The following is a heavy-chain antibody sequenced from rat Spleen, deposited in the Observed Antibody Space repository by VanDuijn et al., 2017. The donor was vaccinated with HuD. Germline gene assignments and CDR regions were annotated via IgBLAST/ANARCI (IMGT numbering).Heavy chain of an antibody. CDR3: ARHEDYGGYSRDYFGY. D-gene: IGHD1-11*01. V-gene: IGHV5-17*01. CDR1: GFTFSDYA. Sequence: EVQLLESGGGLVQPGRSLKLSCAASGFTFSDYAMAWVRQAPKKGLEWVATIIYDGSSTYYRDSVKGRFTISRDNAKSTLYLQMDSLRSEDTATYYCARHEDYGGYSRDYFGYWGQGVVVTVSS. J-gene: IGHJ2*01. CDR2: IIYDGSST.